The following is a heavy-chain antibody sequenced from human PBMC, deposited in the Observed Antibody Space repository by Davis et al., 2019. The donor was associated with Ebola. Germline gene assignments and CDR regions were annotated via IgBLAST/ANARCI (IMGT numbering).Heavy chain of an antibody. J-gene: IGHJ6*02. CDR1: GFSFSRYW. V-gene: IGHV3-7*01. Sequence: GESLKIPCSASGFSFSRYWMGWVRQAPGKGLEWVASIKQDGSEKYYVDSVKGRFTISRDNAKNSLYLQMNSLRAEDTAVYYCLYGMDVWGQGTTVTVSS. CDR3: LYGMDV. CDR2: IKQDGSEK.